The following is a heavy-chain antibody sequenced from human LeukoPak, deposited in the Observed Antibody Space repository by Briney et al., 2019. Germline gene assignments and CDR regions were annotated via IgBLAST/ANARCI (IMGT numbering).Heavy chain of an antibody. Sequence: ASVKVSCKTSGYTFTIYYINWGREAPGQGLEWVGWISAYNGGTNYAQKFQGRVTMTIDTSTTTAYMDLTSLTSDDTAMYYCAKGGAMVATIDYWGQGTLVTVSS. V-gene: IGHV1-18*01. CDR2: ISAYNGGT. CDR1: GYTFTIYY. D-gene: IGHD5-18*01. J-gene: IGHJ4*02. CDR3: AKGGAMVATIDY.